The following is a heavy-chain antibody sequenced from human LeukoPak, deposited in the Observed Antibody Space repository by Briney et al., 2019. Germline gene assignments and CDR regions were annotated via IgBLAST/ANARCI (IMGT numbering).Heavy chain of an antibody. CDR3: ARAEANGYSSSWWDYYGMDV. CDR2: INHSGST. Sequence: SETLSLTCAVYGGSFSGYYWSWIRQPPGKGLEWIGEINHSGSTNYNPSLKSRVTISVDTSKNQFSLKLSSVTAADTAVYYCARAEANGYSSSWWDYYGMDVWGQGTTVTVSS. J-gene: IGHJ6*02. CDR1: GGSFSGYY. V-gene: IGHV4-34*01. D-gene: IGHD6-13*01.